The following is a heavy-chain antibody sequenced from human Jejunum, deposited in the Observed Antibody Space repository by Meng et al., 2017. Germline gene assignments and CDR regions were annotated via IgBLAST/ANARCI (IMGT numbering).Heavy chain of an antibody. CDR2: IIPIFGTT. CDR3: ARVPLFDSSGWDKPFDS. CDR1: GGTFSSSA. Sequence: SVKVSCKASGGTFSSSAISWVRQAPGQGLEWMGGIIPIFGTTKNAQKFQGRVTITADESTSAAYMELSSLRPEDTAVYYCARVPLFDSSGWDKPFDSWGQGTLVTVSS. J-gene: IGHJ4*02. D-gene: IGHD3-22*01. V-gene: IGHV1-69*13.